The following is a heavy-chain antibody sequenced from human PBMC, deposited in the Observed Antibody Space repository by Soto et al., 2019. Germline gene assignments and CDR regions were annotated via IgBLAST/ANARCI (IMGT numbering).Heavy chain of an antibody. CDR3: ARESPHIYFKNWFDP. Sequence: GGSLRLSCAASGFTFSSYWMHWVRQAPGKGLVWVSRINSDGSSTSYADSVKGRFTISRDNSKNTLYLQMNSLRAEDTAVYYCARESPHIYFKNWFDPWGQGTLVTVSS. CDR1: GFTFSSYW. J-gene: IGHJ5*02. CDR2: INSDGSST. V-gene: IGHV3-74*01. D-gene: IGHD3-9*01.